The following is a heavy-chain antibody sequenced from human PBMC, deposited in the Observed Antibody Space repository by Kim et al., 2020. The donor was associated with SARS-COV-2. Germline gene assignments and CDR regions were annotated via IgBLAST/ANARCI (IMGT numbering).Heavy chain of an antibody. CDR3: ARSLAGMGYYYYYMDV. D-gene: IGHD6-13*01. CDR2: IYYSGST. V-gene: IGHV4-59*01. Sequence: SETLSLTCTVSGGSISSYYWSWIRQPPGKGLEWIGYIYYSGSTNYNPSLKSRVTISVDTSKNQFSLKLSSVTAADTAVYYCARSLAGMGYYYYYMDVWGKGTTVTVSS. CDR1: GGSISSYY. J-gene: IGHJ6*03.